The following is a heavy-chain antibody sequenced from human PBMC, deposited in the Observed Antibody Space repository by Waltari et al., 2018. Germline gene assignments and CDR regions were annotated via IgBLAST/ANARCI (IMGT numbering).Heavy chain of an antibody. Sequence: QVQLQQWGAGLLRPSETLSLSCGVQGDTISGYYWSWIRQAPGKGLQWIGQVHHSGTTKYNPSLKNRLNISGDRSKNQIYLRLTAVTAADTGVYYCARGGGFSGHDSHYFDFWGQGDLVTVSS. D-gene: IGHD5-12*01. CDR1: GDTISGYY. V-gene: IGHV4-34*01. J-gene: IGHJ4*02. CDR3: ARGGGFSGHDSHYFDF. CDR2: VHHSGTT.